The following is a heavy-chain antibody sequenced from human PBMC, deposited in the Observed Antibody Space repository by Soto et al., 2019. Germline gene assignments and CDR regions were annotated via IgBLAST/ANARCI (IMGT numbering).Heavy chain of an antibody. CDR2: IYYSGST. V-gene: IGHV4-31*03. CDR3: ARGATITMIFLFDY. Sequence: PSETLSLTCTVSGGSISSGGYYWSWIRQHPGKGLEWIGYIYYSGSTYYNPSLKSRVTISVDTSKNQFSLKLSSVTAADTAVYYCARGATITMIFLFDYWGQGTLVTVSS. CDR1: GGSISSGGYY. J-gene: IGHJ4*02. D-gene: IGHD3-22*01.